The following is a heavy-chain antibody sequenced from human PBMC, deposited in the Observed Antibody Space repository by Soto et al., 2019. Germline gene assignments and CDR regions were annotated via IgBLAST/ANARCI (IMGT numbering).Heavy chain of an antibody. Sequence: GASVKVSCKASGYTFTSYAMHCVRQAPGQRLEWMGWINAGNGNTKYSQKFQGRVTITRDTSASTAYMELSSLRSEDTAVYYCARPRVAAARPLYYFDYWGQGTLVTVSS. J-gene: IGHJ4*02. CDR3: ARPRVAAARPLYYFDY. D-gene: IGHD6-6*01. CDR1: GYTFTSYA. CDR2: INAGNGNT. V-gene: IGHV1-3*01.